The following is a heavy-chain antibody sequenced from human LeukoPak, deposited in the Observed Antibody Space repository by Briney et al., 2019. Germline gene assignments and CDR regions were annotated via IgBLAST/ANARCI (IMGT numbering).Heavy chain of an antibody. CDR1: GLTFSSYA. Sequence: PGRSLRLSCAASGLTFSSYAMHWVRQAPGKGLEWVAVISYDGSNKYYADSVKGRFTISRDNSKNTLYLQMNSLRAEDTAVYYCARRGTALNYYDSSGYGAFDIWGQGTMVTVSS. V-gene: IGHV3-30-3*01. CDR2: ISYDGSNK. CDR3: ARRGTALNYYDSSGYGAFDI. J-gene: IGHJ3*02. D-gene: IGHD3-22*01.